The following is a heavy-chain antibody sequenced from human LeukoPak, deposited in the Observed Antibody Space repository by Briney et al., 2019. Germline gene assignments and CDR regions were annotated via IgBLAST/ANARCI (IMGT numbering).Heavy chain of an antibody. CDR2: ISGSGGST. D-gene: IGHD3-10*01. J-gene: IGHJ4*02. V-gene: IGHV3-23*01. Sequence: GGSLRPSCAASGFAFSSYAMSWVRQAPGKGLEWVSAISGSGGSTYYADSVKGRFTISRDNAKNSLYLQMNSLRAEDTAVYYCAREPLWFGESPPVDWGQGTLVTVSS. CDR1: GFAFSSYA. CDR3: AREPLWFGESPPVD.